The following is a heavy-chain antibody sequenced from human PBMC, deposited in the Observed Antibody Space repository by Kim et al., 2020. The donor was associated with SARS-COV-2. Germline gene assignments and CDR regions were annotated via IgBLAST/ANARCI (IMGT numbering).Heavy chain of an antibody. V-gene: IGHV1-3*01. D-gene: IGHD3-10*01. CDR3: AREGSGSYNWFDP. Sequence: YSQGFKGRVTISRDTSETTAYMELSGLTSKDTAVYYCAREGSGSYNWFDPWGQGTLVTVSS. J-gene: IGHJ5*02.